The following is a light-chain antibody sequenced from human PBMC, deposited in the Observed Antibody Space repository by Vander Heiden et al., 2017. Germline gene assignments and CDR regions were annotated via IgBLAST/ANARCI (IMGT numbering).Light chain of an antibody. CDR1: QSVFSTSKKKNF. CDR3: QQDYNVPWA. CDR2: WAS. V-gene: IGKV4-1*01. J-gene: IGKJ1*01. Sequence: DIVMTQSPDSLAVSLGGRATINCRSSQSVFSTSKKKNFLAWYQQKLGQPPKLLIHWASTREPGVPERFSGTGSGTDFTLVINNLQAEDVAVYYCQQDYNVPWAFGQGTKVEIK.